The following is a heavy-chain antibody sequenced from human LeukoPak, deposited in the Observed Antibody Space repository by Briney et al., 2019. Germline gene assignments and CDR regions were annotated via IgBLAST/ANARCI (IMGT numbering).Heavy chain of an antibody. J-gene: IGHJ6*03. CDR1: RDSISNYH. V-gene: IGHV4-59*01. Sequence: SETLSLSCTVSRDSISNYHWTWIRQPPGKGLEWIGYIYSSGSTNYNPSLNSRGTMSVDTSKNQFSLKLTSVTAADTALYYCARGRRIAPPVLGWGPKPYHYYYYMDVWGKGTPVTVSS. CDR2: IYSSGST. CDR3: ARGRRIAPPVLGWGPKPYHYYYYMDV. D-gene: IGHD3-10*01.